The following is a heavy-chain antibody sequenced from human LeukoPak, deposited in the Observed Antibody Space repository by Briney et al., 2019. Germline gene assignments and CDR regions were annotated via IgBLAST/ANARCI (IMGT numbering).Heavy chain of an antibody. CDR2: ISYDGSNK. CDR3: AKESSGRPFYYYMDV. V-gene: IGHV3-30*04. D-gene: IGHD6-19*01. J-gene: IGHJ6*03. CDR1: GFTFSSYA. Sequence: GSLRLSCAASGFTFSSYAMHWVRQAPGKGLEWVAVISYDGSNKYYADSVKGRFTISRDNSKNSLYLQMNSLRAEDMALYYCAKESSGRPFYYYMDVWGKGTTVTVSS.